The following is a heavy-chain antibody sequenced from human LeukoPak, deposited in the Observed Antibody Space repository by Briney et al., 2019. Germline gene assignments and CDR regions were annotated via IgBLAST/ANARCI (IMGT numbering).Heavy chain of an antibody. D-gene: IGHD6-13*01. Sequence: PGRSLRLSCAASEFTFSDYYMNWIRQAPGKGLEWLSYISGSSSHTNYADSVKGRFTISRDNAKKSLYLQMNSLRAEDSAVYYCARGGGYYFDYWGQGTLVTVSS. V-gene: IGHV3-11*05. CDR2: ISGSSSHT. CDR3: ARGGGYYFDY. J-gene: IGHJ4*02. CDR1: EFTFSDYY.